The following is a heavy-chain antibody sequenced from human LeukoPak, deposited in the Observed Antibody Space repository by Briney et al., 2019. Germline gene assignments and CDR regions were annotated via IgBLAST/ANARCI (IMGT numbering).Heavy chain of an antibody. CDR2: IYGNAGRT. V-gene: IGHV3-23*01. CDR3: ARAGSDNYYSGVNY. Sequence: GGSLRLSCAASGFTFGSHAMNWVRQAPGKGLEWVSGIYGNAGRTFYADSVKGRFTMSRDNSKSTLYLQMDSLRVEDTAIYYCARAGSDNYYSGVNYWGQGTLVTVSS. J-gene: IGHJ4*02. CDR1: GFTFGSHA. D-gene: IGHD3-22*01.